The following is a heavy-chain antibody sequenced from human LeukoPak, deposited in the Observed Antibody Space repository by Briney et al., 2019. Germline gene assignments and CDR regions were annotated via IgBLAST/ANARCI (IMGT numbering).Heavy chain of an antibody. CDR2: INPKSGET. J-gene: IGHJ5*02. D-gene: IGHD3-10*01. V-gene: IGHV1-2*02. CDR1: GYTFTVYY. CDR3: AHITMVRAFDP. Sequence: AAVKVSCKASGYTFTVYYMHWIRQAPGQGLEWMGWINPKSGETNYAQKFQGRVTMTRDTSISTAYMELSRLRSDDTAVYYCAHITMVRAFDPWGQGTLVIVSS.